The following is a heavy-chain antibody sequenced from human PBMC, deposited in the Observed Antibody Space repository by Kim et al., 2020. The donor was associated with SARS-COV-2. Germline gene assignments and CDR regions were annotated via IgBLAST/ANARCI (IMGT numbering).Heavy chain of an antibody. CDR1: GFTVSNFY. CDR3: TRDQVVGYWS. J-gene: IGHJ4*02. Sequence: GGSLRLSCAASGFTVSNFYMTWVRQAPGKGLEWVSVIWRGGDTFYADSVRGRFTISTDNFKNTLYLQMNSLRAEDTVVYYCTRDQVVGYWSGGQGTLVTVAS. D-gene: IGHD6-19*01. CDR2: IWRGGDT. V-gene: IGHV3-66*01.